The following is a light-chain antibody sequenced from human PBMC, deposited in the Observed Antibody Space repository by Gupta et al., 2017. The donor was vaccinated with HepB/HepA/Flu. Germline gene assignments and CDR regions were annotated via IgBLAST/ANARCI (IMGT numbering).Light chain of an antibody. J-gene: IGKJ1*01. CDR3: QQYNNWPPWT. Sequence: EIVMTQSPTTLSVSPGETATLSCRASQRVSTISAWYQQKPGQAARILLYGASTRANGVPARFSGSGSGTEFTPPISSLQSEDSAVYYCQQYNNWPPWTFGQGTKVEIK. V-gene: IGKV3-15*01. CDR1: QRVSTI. CDR2: GAS.